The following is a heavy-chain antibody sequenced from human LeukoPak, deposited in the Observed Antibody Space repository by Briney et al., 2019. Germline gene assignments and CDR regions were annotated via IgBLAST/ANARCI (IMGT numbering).Heavy chain of an antibody. D-gene: IGHD2-2*01. CDR1: GFTFSIYA. CDR2: ISGGGGTA. J-gene: IGHJ3*02. Sequence: GGSLRLSCAASGFTFSIYAMSWVRQAPGKGLEWVSAISGGGGTAYYADSVKGRFTISRDNSKNTLYLQMNSLRAEDTAVYYCARDGPNHEGYCSSTSCYGAFDIWGQGTMVTVSS. CDR3: ARDGPNHEGYCSSTSCYGAFDI. V-gene: IGHV3-23*01.